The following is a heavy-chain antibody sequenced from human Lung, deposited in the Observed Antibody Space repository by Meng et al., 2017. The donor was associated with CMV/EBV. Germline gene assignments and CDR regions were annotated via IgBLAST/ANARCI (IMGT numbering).Heavy chain of an antibody. CDR1: GDSVSSDSAS. CDR2: TYYRSKWYN. Sequence: GDSVSSDSASWTWIRQSPSRGLEWLGKTYYRSKWYNDYAESVRGRITIYADTSKNQFSLQLISVTPEDTAVYYCAGGGGYTSGWYDYWGQGTLVTVSS. J-gene: IGHJ4*02. D-gene: IGHD6-19*01. V-gene: IGHV6-1*01. CDR3: AGGGGYTSGWYDY.